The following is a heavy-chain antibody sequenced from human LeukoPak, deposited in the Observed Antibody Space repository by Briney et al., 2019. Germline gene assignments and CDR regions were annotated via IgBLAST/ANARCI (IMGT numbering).Heavy chain of an antibody. V-gene: IGHV3-48*04. D-gene: IGHD3-16*02. CDR2: ISSSSSTI. CDR3: ARAGIMITFGGVIAPQGYDDY. J-gene: IGHJ4*02. CDR1: GFTFSSYS. Sequence: GGSLRLSCAASGFTFSSYSMNWVRQAPGKGLEWVSYISSSSSTIYYADPVKGRFTISRDNAKNSLYLQMNSLRAEDTAVYYCARAGIMITFGGVIAPQGYDDYWGQGTLVTVSS.